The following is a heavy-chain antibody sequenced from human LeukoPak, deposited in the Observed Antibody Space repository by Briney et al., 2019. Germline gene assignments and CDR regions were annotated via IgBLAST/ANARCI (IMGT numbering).Heavy chain of an antibody. Sequence: ASVKVSCKASGYTFTSYDNNWVRQATGQGLEWMGWMNPNSGNTGYAQKFQGRVTMTRNTSISTAYMELSSLRSEDTAVYYCARRSIIYGSGSYYLYWGQGTLVTVSS. V-gene: IGHV1-8*01. CDR2: MNPNSGNT. D-gene: IGHD3-10*01. CDR3: ARRSIIYGSGSYYLY. CDR1: GYTFTSYD. J-gene: IGHJ4*02.